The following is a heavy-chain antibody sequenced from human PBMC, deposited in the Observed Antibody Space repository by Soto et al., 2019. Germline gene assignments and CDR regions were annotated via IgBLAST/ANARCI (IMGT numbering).Heavy chain of an antibody. Sequence: QVQLVESGGGVVQPGRSLRLSCAASGFTFSSYGMHWVRQAPGKGLEWVAVIWYDGSNKYYADSVKGRFTISRDNSKNTLYLQMNSLRAEDTAVYYCARGHRRGWFDYWGQGTLVTVSS. J-gene: IGHJ4*02. V-gene: IGHV3-33*01. CDR2: IWYDGSNK. D-gene: IGHD6-19*01. CDR1: GFTFSSYG. CDR3: ARGHRRGWFDY.